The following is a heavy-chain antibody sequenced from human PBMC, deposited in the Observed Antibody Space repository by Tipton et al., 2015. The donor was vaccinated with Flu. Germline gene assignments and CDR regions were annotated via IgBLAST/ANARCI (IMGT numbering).Heavy chain of an antibody. Sequence: SLRLSCTASGFTFTSYDMHWVRQVTGEGLEWVSGISSAGDTYYLDSVKGRFTISRDNAKNSVYLQMNSLRGDDTGVYYCARENIAVPGGDYWGQGTRVTVSS. D-gene: IGHD6-19*01. J-gene: IGHJ4*02. V-gene: IGHV3-13*01. CDR1: GFTFTSYD. CDR2: ISSAGDT. CDR3: ARENIAVPGGDY.